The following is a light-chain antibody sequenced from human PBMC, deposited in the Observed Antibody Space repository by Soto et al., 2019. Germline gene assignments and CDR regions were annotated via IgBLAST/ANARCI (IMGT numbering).Light chain of an antibody. Sequence: EIVLTQSPATLSLSPGERATLSCRASQSVSSYLAWYQQKTGQAPRLLIYDASNRATGIPARFSASGSGTDFTLTISSLEPEDFAVYYCQQRSNWPPYTFGQGTKLEIK. CDR2: DAS. V-gene: IGKV3-11*01. CDR1: QSVSSY. J-gene: IGKJ2*01. CDR3: QQRSNWPPYT.